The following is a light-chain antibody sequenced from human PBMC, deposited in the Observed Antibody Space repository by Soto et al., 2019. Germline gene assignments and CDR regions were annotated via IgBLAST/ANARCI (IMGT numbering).Light chain of an antibody. CDR2: DAS. J-gene: IGKJ2*01. CDR3: QQFNSYPYT. CDR1: QGISSA. V-gene: IGKV1-13*02. Sequence: AIQLTQSPSSLSASVGDRVTITCRASQGISSALAWDQQKPGKAPKLLIYDASSLESGVTSRFSGSGSGTDFTLTISSLQPEYFATYYCQQFNSYPYTFGQGTKLEIK.